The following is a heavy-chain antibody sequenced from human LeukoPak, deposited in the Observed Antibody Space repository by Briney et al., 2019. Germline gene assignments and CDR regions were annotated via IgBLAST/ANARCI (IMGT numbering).Heavy chain of an antibody. J-gene: IGHJ5*02. CDR3: AISKLPAAHVNWFDP. CDR2: IYYSGST. D-gene: IGHD2-2*01. V-gene: IGHV4-59*01. CDR1: GGSISSYY. Sequence: SETLSLTCTVSGGSISSYYWSWIRQPPGKGLEWIGYIYYSGSTNYNPSLKSRVTISVDTSKNQFSLKLSSVTSADTAVYYCAISKLPAAHVNWFDPWGQGTIVTVSS.